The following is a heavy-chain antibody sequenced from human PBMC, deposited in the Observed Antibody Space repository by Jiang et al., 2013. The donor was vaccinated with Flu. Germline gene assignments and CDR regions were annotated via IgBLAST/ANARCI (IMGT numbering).Heavy chain of an antibody. Sequence: RLSCVVSGFTFDDFWMHWVRQAPGRGLEWVANIKTDGSVIYYVDSVKGRFTISRDNARNSLFLQMNSLRDEDTAVYYCVRELGSGRCAWGQGTLVTVSS. CDR2: IKTDGSVI. J-gene: IGHJ5*02. V-gene: IGHV3-7*01. CDR3: VRELGSGRCA. D-gene: IGHD2-15*01. CDR1: GFTFDDFW.